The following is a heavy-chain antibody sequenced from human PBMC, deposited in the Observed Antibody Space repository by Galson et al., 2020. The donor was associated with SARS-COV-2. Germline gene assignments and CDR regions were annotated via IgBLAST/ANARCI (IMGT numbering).Heavy chain of an antibody. CDR1: GGSISSYY. V-gene: IGHV4-59*01. Sequence: SETLSLTCTVSGGSISSYYWSWIRQPPGKGLEWIGYIYYSGSTNYNPSLKSRVTISVDTSKNQFSLKLSSVTAADTAVYYCARGNVEMAPGTVGSNYYYYMDVWGKGTTVTVSS. CDR3: ARGNVEMAPGTVGSNYYYYMDV. D-gene: IGHD4-17*01. J-gene: IGHJ6*03. CDR2: IYYSGST.